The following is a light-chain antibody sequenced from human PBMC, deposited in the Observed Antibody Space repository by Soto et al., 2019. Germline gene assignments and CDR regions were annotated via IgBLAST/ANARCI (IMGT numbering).Light chain of an antibody. CDR1: SSNIGAGYD. V-gene: IGLV1-40*01. J-gene: IGLJ3*02. Sequence: VLTQPPSVSGAPGQRVTISCTGSSSNIGAGYDVHWYQQLPGTAPKLLIYGNSNRPSGVPDRFSGSKSGTSASLAITGLQAEDEADYYCQSYDSSLSGWVFGGGTQLTVL. CDR2: GNS. CDR3: QSYDSSLSGWV.